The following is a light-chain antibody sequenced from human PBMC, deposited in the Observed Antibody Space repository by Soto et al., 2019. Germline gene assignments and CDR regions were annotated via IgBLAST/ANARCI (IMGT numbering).Light chain of an antibody. CDR1: SSAFGGYNY. CDR3: SSYTTSSTVI. J-gene: IGLJ2*01. V-gene: IGLV2-14*01. Sequence: QSVLTQPASVSGSPGQSITISCTGTSSAFGGYNYVSWYQQHPGKAPQLMIYEVSNRPSGVSNRFSGSKSGNTASLTISGLQAEDEADYYCSSYTTSSTVIFGGGTKLTVL. CDR2: EVS.